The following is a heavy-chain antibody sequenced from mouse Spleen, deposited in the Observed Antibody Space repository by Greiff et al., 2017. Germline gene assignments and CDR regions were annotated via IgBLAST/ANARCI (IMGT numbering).Heavy chain of an antibody. CDR2: ISSGGSYT. J-gene: IGHJ2*01. CDR3: ARYDYDERGDY. CDR1: GFTFSSYA. Sequence: EVKLVESGGGLVKPGGSLKLSCAASGFTFSSYAMSWVRQTPEKRLEWVATISSGGSYTYYPDSVKGRFTISRDNAKNTLYLQMSSLRSEDTAMYYCARYDYDERGDYWGQGTTLTVSS. V-gene: IGHV5-9-1*01. D-gene: IGHD2-4*01.